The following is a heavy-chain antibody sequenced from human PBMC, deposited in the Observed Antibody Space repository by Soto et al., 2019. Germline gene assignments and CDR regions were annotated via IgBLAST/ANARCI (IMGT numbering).Heavy chain of an antibody. CDR2: IYYSGTT. V-gene: IGHV4-31*03. CDR3: ARDQGNTSGYHSYNWFDF. D-gene: IGHD6-19*01. Sequence: SETLSLTCTVSGGSISSGAYYWSWIRQYPGKGLEWIGYIYYSGTTYYSPSLKSRVTISVDTSKNQFSLKLSSVTAADTAVYYCARDQGNTSGYHSYNWFDFWGQGTLVTVSS. J-gene: IGHJ5*01. CDR1: GGSISSGAYY.